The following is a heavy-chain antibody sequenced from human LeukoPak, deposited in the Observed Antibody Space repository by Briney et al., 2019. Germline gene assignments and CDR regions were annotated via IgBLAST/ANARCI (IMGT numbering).Heavy chain of an antibody. D-gene: IGHD6-13*01. CDR3: ARGHPGYSLS. Sequence: SETLSLTCIVSDTIRSHYWNWIRQPPGKGLEWIGYVIYSGSTNYNPSLKSRVTISLDTSRNQFSLRLSSVTAADTAVHYCARGHPGYSLSWGQGTLVTVSS. CDR1: DTIRSHY. J-gene: IGHJ5*02. CDR2: VIYSGST. V-gene: IGHV4-59*11.